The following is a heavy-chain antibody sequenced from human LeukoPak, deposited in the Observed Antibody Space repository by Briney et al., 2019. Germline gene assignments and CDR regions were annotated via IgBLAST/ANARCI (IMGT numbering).Heavy chain of an antibody. CDR3: AIVLAVGVVDWFDP. D-gene: IGHD6-19*01. Sequence: GASVKVSCKVSGSMFTELSMHWVRQAPGKGLEWMGGFHPEDGETIYAQKLQGRVTMTEDSSTDTAYMELSSLRSEDTAVYYCAIVLAVGVVDWFDPWGQGTLVTVSS. CDR2: FHPEDGET. CDR1: GSMFTELS. V-gene: IGHV1-24*01. J-gene: IGHJ5*02.